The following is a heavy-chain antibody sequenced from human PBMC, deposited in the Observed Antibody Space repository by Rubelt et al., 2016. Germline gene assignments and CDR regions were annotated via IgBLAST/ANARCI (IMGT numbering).Heavy chain of an antibody. D-gene: IGHD6-19*01. CDR3: ARDKEWLATRGFQNWFDP. CDR1: GYTFTSYG. J-gene: IGHJ5*02. V-gene: IGHV1-18*01. CDR2: ISAYNGNT. Sequence: QVQLVQSGAEVKKPGASVKVSCKASGYTFTSYGISWVRQAPGQGLECMGWISAYNGNTNYAQKLQGRVTRTTDTSTSTDYMELRSLRSDDTAVYYCARDKEWLATRGFQNWFDPWGQGTLVTVSS.